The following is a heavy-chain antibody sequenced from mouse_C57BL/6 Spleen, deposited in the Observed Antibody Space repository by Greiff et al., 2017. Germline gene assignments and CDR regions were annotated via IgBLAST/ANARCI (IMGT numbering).Heavy chain of an antibody. CDR2: IYPSDSET. J-gene: IGHJ4*01. CDR1: GYTFTSYW. D-gene: IGHD4-1*01. Sequence: VQLQQPGAELVRPGSSVKLSCKASGYTFTSYWMDWVKQRPGQGLEWIGNIYPSDSETHYNQKFKDKATLTVDKSSSTAYMQLSSLTSEDSAVYYGAITGREAMDYWGQGTSVTVSS. V-gene: IGHV1-61*01. CDR3: AITGREAMDY.